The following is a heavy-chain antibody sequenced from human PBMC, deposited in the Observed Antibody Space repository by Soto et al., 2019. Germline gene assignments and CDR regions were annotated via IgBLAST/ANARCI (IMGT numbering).Heavy chain of an antibody. J-gene: IGHJ4*02. CDR1: GFTFSTYW. V-gene: IGHV3-7*04. CDR2: IKQDGSEE. Sequence: EVQLVESGGGLVQPGGSLRLSCAASGFTFSTYWMSWVRQAPGKGLEWVANIKQDGSEEYYVDSVKGRFTISRDNAKNSLYLQMNSLRGEDTAVYYCAGTYGAYYAWDYWGQGTLVTVSS. D-gene: IGHD3-10*01. CDR3: AGTYGAYYAWDY.